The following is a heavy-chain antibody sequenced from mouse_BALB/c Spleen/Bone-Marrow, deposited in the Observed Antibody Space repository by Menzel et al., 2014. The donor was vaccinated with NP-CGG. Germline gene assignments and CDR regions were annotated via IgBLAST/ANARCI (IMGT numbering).Heavy chain of an antibody. CDR3: ARRTRYAMDY. J-gene: IGHJ4*01. V-gene: IGHV14-3*02. D-gene: IGHD3-3*01. Sequence: EVMLVESGAELVKPGPSVKLSCTASGFNIKDTYMHWVKQRPEQGLEWIGRIDPANGNTKYDPKFQGKATITADTSSNTAYLQLSSLTSEDTAVYYCARRTRYAMDYWGQGTSVTVSS. CDR2: IDPANGNT. CDR1: GFNIKDTY.